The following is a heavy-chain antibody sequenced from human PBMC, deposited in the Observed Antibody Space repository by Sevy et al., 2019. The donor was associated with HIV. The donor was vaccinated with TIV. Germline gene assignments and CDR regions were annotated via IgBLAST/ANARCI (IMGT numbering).Heavy chain of an antibody. Sequence: RGSLRLSCAASGFTFSSYSMNWVRQAPGKGLEWVSSISSSSSYIYYADSVKGRFTISRDNAKNSLYLQMNSLRAEDTAVYYCASSGDYVWGSYRLYYFDYWGQGTLVTVSS. V-gene: IGHV3-21*01. CDR3: ASSGDYVWGSYRLYYFDY. D-gene: IGHD3-16*02. CDR2: ISSSSSYI. J-gene: IGHJ4*02. CDR1: GFTFSSYS.